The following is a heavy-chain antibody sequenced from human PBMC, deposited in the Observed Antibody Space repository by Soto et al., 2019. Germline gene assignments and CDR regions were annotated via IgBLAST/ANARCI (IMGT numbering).Heavy chain of an antibody. Sequence: GASVKVSCKVSGYTLTELSMHWVRQAPGKGLEWMGGFDPEDGETIYAQKFQGRVTMTEDTSTDTAYMELSSLRSEDTAVYYCETIGDISRGYYGMDVWGQGTTVTVSS. CDR1: GYTLTELS. J-gene: IGHJ6*02. V-gene: IGHV1-24*01. CDR2: FDPEDGET. D-gene: IGHD2-15*01. CDR3: ETIGDISRGYYGMDV.